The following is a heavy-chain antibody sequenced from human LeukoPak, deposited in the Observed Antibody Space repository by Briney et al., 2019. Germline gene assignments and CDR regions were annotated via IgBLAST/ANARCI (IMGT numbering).Heavy chain of an antibody. CDR1: GGSISSSSYY. J-gene: IGHJ4*02. V-gene: IGHV4-39*07. CDR2: MYYSGST. CDR3: ARGIGYSSRFYRGTPFDY. D-gene: IGHD6-13*01. Sequence: PSETLSLTCIVSGGSISSSSYYWGWIRQPPGKGLEWIGTMYYSGSTHYNPSLKSRVTISEDTSKNQFSLKLNSVIAADTAVFYCARGIGYSSRFYRGTPFDYWGQGTLVTVSS.